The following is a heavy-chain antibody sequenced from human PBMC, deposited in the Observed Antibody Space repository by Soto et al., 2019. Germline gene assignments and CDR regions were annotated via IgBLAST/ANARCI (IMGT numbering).Heavy chain of an antibody. CDR3: ARDQTAITIFGVVPQQYFDY. Sequence: PGGSLRLSCAASGFTFSSYSMNWVRQAPGKGLEWVSYISSSSSTIYYADSVKGRFTISRDNAKNSLYLQMNSLRDEDTAVYYCARDQTAITIFGVVPQQYFDYWGQGTLVTVSS. V-gene: IGHV3-48*02. CDR1: GFTFSSYS. CDR2: ISSSSSTI. D-gene: IGHD3-3*01. J-gene: IGHJ4*02.